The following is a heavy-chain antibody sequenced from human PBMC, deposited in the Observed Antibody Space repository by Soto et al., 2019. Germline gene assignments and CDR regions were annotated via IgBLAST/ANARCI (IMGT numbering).Heavy chain of an antibody. CDR3: ARGGATFIY. J-gene: IGHJ4*02. CDR2: FYYSGST. Sequence: SETLSLTCTVAGGSVSSGNYYWSWIRQPPGKGLEWIGYFYYSGSTNYNPSLKSRVTISVDTSNNQFSLKLTSVTAADTAVYYCARGGATFIYWGQGTLVTVS. V-gene: IGHV4-61*01. CDR1: GGSVSSGNYY. D-gene: IGHD1-26*01.